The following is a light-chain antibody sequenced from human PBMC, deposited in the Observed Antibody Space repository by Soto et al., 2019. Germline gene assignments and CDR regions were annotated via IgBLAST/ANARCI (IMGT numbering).Light chain of an antibody. Sequence: DIPMTQSPSSLSASVGDRVTITCRASQGISNYLAWYQQKPGKVPKLLIYAASTLHSGVPSRFSGSGSGTDFTLTIRSLQPEDVATYYCQKYNSALLTFGPGTKVDIK. V-gene: IGKV1-27*01. CDR3: QKYNSALLT. CDR1: QGISNY. J-gene: IGKJ3*01. CDR2: AAS.